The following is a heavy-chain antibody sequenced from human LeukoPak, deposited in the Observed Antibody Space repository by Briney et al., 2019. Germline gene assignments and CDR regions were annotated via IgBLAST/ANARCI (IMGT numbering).Heavy chain of an antibody. CDR3: TRHPAMEGSSWYYFDY. V-gene: IGHV5-51*01. Sequence: GESLKISCKGSGYSFTSYWIGWVRQMPGKGLEWMGIIYPDDSDTRYSPSFQGQVTISADKSISTAYLQWSSLKASDTAMYYCTRHPAMEGSSWYYFDYWGQGTLVTVSS. J-gene: IGHJ4*02. D-gene: IGHD6-13*01. CDR2: IYPDDSDT. CDR1: GYSFTSYW.